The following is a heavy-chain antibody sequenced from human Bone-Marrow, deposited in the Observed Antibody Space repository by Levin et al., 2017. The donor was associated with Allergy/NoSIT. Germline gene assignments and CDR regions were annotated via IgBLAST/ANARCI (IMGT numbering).Heavy chain of an antibody. D-gene: IGHD3-3*01. CDR1: GFTFSSNV. J-gene: IGHJ4*02. CDR3: AKGNGRITILGLVINYLMVDY. Sequence: GGSLRLSCAASGFTFSSNVMTWVRQAPGKGLEWVSSISGSGDKTYYADSVKGRFTISRDNFKNTLYLQMNSLRAEDTAVYYCAKGNGRITILGLVINYLMVDYWGQGTLVTVSS. V-gene: IGHV3-23*01. CDR2: ISGSGDKT.